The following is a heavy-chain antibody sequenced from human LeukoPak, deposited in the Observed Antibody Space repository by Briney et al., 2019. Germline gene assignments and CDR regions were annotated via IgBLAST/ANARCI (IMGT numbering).Heavy chain of an antibody. Sequence: PGGTLRLSCEASGFTFGSYGMHWVRQAPGKGLEWVAVISYDGSNKYYADSVKGRFTISRDNSKNTLYLQMNSLRAEDTAVYYCAKVQQWLTTRSSYFDYWGQGTLVTVSS. J-gene: IGHJ4*02. V-gene: IGHV3-30*18. CDR3: AKVQQWLTTRSSYFDY. D-gene: IGHD6-19*01. CDR1: GFTFGSYG. CDR2: ISYDGSNK.